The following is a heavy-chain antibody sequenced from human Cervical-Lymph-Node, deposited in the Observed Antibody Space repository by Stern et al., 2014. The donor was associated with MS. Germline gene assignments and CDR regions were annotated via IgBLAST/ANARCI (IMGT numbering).Heavy chain of an antibody. J-gene: IGHJ4*02. D-gene: IGHD4-17*01. CDR1: GGSFSNSA. CDR3: ARSIDFGDYGPLDY. V-gene: IGHV1-69*01. CDR2: LIPIFGTA. Sequence: EQLEESGPEVQKPGSSVMVSCKASGGSFSNSATSWVRQAPGQGLEWMGGLIPIFGTANYAQKFHDRVKITADESTSTSYMELSSLTSEDTAVYFCARSIDFGDYGPLDYWGQGTLVIVS.